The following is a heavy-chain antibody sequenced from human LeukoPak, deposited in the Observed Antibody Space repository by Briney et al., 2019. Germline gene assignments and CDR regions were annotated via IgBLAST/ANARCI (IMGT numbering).Heavy chain of an antibody. V-gene: IGHV3-30*04. J-gene: IGHJ5*02. CDR2: ISYDGSNK. Sequence: GGSLRLSCAASGFTFSSYAMHWVRQAPGKGLEWVAAISYDGSNKYSADSVKGRFTISRDNSKNTLYLQMNSLRAEDTAVYYCARVGGSNWGWFDPWGQGTLVTVSS. CDR3: ARVGGSNWGWFDP. D-gene: IGHD1-26*01. CDR1: GFTFSSYA.